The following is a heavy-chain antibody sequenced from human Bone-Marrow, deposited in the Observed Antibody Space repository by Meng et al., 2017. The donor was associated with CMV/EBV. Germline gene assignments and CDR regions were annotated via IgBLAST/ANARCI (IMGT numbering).Heavy chain of an antibody. V-gene: IGHV1-2*02. D-gene: IGHD6-19*01. CDR1: AYTVTDYY. CDR2: INPNDDT. J-gene: IGHJ4*02. Sequence: QVQLVQSGADVKPPAPSVQLSLTASAYTVTDYYNHWVRQAPGQWLGWRGWINPNDDTNYAQNFQGRVTMTRDMSINTVYMELSRLTSDDTAVYYCARSSGWSRFDYWGLGTLVTVSS. CDR3: ARSSGWSRFDY.